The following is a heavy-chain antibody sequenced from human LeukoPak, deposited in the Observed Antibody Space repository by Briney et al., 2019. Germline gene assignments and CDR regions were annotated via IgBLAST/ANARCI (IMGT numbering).Heavy chain of an antibody. Sequence: GGSLRLSCAASGFTFNNYAMNWVRQAPGKGLEWVSSISGSGGNTYYADSVKGRFTISRDNSKNTLYPQMNSLRAEDTAVYYCAKPARTDAFDIWGQGTMITVSS. CDR1: GFTFNNYA. D-gene: IGHD1-14*01. J-gene: IGHJ3*02. V-gene: IGHV3-23*01. CDR3: AKPARTDAFDI. CDR2: ISGSGGNT.